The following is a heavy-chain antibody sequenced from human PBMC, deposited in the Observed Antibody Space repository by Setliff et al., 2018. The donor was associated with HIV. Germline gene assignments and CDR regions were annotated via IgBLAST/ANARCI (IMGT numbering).Heavy chain of an antibody. D-gene: IGHD3-22*01. CDR2: INHSGST. CDR1: GGSFSGNY. V-gene: IGHV4-34*01. J-gene: IGHJ4*02. Sequence: PSETLSLTCAVYGGSFSGNYWSWIRQTPGKGLEWLGGINHSGSTNHNPSLKSRVAISVDTSKNQFSLKLTSVTAADTALYFCARQFGSGFYFDYWGRGTLVTVSS. CDR3: ARQFGSGFYFDY.